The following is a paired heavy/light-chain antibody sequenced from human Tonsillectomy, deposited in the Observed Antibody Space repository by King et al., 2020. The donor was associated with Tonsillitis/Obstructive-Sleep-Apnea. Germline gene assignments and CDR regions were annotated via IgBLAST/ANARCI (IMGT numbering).Light chain of an antibody. CDR2: GAS. CDR3: QQYGSSGLT. CDR1: QTVSSSY. J-gene: IGKJ4*01. Sequence: EIVLTQSPGTVSLSPGERATLSCRASQTVSSSYLAWYQQKPGQAPRLLIYGASSRATGIPDRFSGSGSGTDFTLTISRLEPEDFAVYYCQQYGSSGLTFGGGTKVEIK. V-gene: IGKV3-20*01.
Heavy chain of an antibody. CDR3: ARQQRYNYGFYFDY. CDR1: GGSISSSSYY. D-gene: IGHD5-18*01. Sequence: QLQLQESGPGLVKPSETLSLTCTVSGGSISSSSYYWGWIRQPPGKGLEWIGSISYSGSTYYNPSLKSRVTISVDTSKNQFSLKLSSVTAADTAVYYCARQQRYNYGFYFDYWGQGTLVTVSS. V-gene: IGHV4-39*01. J-gene: IGHJ4*02. CDR2: ISYSGST.